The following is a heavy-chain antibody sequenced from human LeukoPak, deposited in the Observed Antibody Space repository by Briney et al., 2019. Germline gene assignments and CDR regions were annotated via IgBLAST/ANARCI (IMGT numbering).Heavy chain of an antibody. CDR1: AGSISNYF. V-gene: IGHV4-4*07. CDR3: ARENGSGSRGLDF. D-gene: IGHD3-10*01. Sequence: SDTLSLTCTVSAGSISNYFWSWIRQPAGKGLEWIGRIYTSGTTNYSPSLKSRVTMSVDTSTNQFSLKLTSVTAADTAVYYCARENGSGSRGLDFWGQGTLVTVSS. J-gene: IGHJ4*02. CDR2: IYTSGTT.